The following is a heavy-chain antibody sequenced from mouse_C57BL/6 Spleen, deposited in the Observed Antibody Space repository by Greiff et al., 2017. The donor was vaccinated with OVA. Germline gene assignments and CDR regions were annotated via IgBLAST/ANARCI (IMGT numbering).Heavy chain of an antibody. V-gene: IGHV1-64*01. D-gene: IGHD1-1*01. CDR1: GYTFTSYW. CDR2: IHPNSGST. CDR3: ARTFIATVDRYGYLDV. Sequence: VQLQQPGAELVKPGASVTLSCKASGYTFTSYWMHWVKQRPGQGLEWIGMIHPNSGSTNYNEKFTSKATLTVDKSYSTAYMQLSSLTSVESAVYYGARTFIATVDRYGYLDVWGTGTTVTVSS. J-gene: IGHJ1*03.